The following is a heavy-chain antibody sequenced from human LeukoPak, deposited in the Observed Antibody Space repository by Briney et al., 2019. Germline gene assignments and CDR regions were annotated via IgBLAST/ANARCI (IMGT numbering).Heavy chain of an antibody. V-gene: IGHV3-20*04. Sequence: GGSPRLSRAASGFTFDDYGMSWVRQAPGKGLEWVSGINWNGGSTGYADSVKGRFTISRDNAKNSLYLQMNSLRAEDTALYYCARRDLTAMVDYWGQGTLVTVSS. CDR1: GFTFDDYG. CDR3: ARRDLTAMVDY. CDR2: INWNGGST. J-gene: IGHJ4*02. D-gene: IGHD5-18*01.